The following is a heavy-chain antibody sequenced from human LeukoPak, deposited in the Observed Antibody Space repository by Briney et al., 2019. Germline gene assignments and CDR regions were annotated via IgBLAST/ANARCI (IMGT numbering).Heavy chain of an antibody. J-gene: IGHJ4*02. D-gene: IGHD4-17*01. CDR3: STTSRTMTGLGY. V-gene: IGHV3-7*01. Sequence: GGSLRLSCTASGFTLTTYWLTWVRQAPGKGLEWVANIKPDGNEKYYVDSVKGRFTISRDNAENSLYLQMNSLRAEDTAINYCSTTSRTMTGLGYWGQGTLITVSS. CDR2: IKPDGNEK. CDR1: GFTLTTYW.